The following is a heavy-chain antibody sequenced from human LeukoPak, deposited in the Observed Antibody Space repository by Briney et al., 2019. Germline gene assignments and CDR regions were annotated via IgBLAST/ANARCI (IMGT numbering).Heavy chain of an antibody. Sequence: ASVKVSCKASGYTFTGYYMQWVRQAPGQGLEWMGWIKPNSGGTNYAQKFQGRVTMTRDTSNSTAYMELSRLRSDDTAVYYCARAADYYGSGSSYYFDYWGQGTLVTVSS. CDR2: IKPNSGGT. J-gene: IGHJ4*02. CDR3: ARAADYYGSGSSYYFDY. D-gene: IGHD3-10*01. V-gene: IGHV1-2*02. CDR1: GYTFTGYY.